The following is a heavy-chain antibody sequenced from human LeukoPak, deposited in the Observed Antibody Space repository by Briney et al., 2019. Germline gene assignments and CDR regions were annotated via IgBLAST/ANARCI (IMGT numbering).Heavy chain of an antibody. Sequence: GASVKVSCKTSGYIFTDYYIHWVRQAPGQGLEWVGIIYPSGGTTDSSQKFKGRVTVTRDTSTSTVYMELRTLRSEDTAIYYCIREYEGGYFDYWGQGTLVTVSS. CDR3: IREYEGGYFDY. D-gene: IGHD3-16*01. J-gene: IGHJ4*02. CDR2: IYPSGGTT. CDR1: GYIFTDYY. V-gene: IGHV1-46*01.